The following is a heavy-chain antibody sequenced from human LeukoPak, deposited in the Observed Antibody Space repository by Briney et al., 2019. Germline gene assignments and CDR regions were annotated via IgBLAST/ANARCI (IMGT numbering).Heavy chain of an antibody. CDR1: GGSISSGDYY. CDR2: IYNSGNT. V-gene: IGHV4-31*03. J-gene: IGHJ3*02. Sequence: PSETLSLTCTVSGGSISSGDYYWSWIRQPPGKGLEWIGYIYNSGNTYYNPSLKSRVTISVDTSKNQFSLKLSSVTAADTAVYYCASAQQLGERPNAFDIWGQGTMVTVSS. CDR3: ASAQQLGERPNAFDI. D-gene: IGHD6-13*01.